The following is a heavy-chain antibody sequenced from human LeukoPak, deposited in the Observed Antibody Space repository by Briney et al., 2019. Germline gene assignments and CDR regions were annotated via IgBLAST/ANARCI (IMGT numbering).Heavy chain of an antibody. D-gene: IGHD2-15*01. Sequence: GGSLRLSCAASGFNFASNWMHWVCQTPGKGLVWVSRINSGGSGTSYADSVEGRFTISRDNAKNTLYLQMNSLRAEDTAVYYCAKDSGKSDYWGQGTLVTVSS. J-gene: IGHJ4*02. CDR3: AKDSGKSDY. CDR2: INSGGSGT. V-gene: IGHV3-74*01. CDR1: GFNFASNW.